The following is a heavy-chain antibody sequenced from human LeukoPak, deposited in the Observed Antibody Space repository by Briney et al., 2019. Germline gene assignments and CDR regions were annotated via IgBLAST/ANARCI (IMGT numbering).Heavy chain of an antibody. CDR2: IKQDGSEK. J-gene: IGHJ4*02. D-gene: IGHD3-22*01. Sequence: GGSPRLSCAASGFTFSSYWMSWVRQAPGKGLEWVANIKQDGSEKYYVDSVKGRFTISRDNAKNSLYLRMNSLRAEDTAVYYCARIPYSRTDSSGYYSVFYYFDYWGQGTLVTVSS. V-gene: IGHV3-7*01. CDR3: ARIPYSRTDSSGYYSVFYYFDY. CDR1: GFTFSSYW.